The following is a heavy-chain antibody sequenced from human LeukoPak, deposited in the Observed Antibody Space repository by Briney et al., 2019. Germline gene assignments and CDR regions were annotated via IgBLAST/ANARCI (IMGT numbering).Heavy chain of an antibody. CDR3: GGRGF. J-gene: IGHJ4*02. CDR2: IYASGTT. D-gene: IGHD3-10*01. Sequence: SETLSLTCTVSGGSISSNCWSWIRQPPGKGLEWIGCIYASGTTDYNPSLKGRLTISVDTSNSQFSLTVRSVTAADTAVYYCGGRGFWGQGTLVTVSS. V-gene: IGHV4-4*09. CDR1: GGSISSNC.